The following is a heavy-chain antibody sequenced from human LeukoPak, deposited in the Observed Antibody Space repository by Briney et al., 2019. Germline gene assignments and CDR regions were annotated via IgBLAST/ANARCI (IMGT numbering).Heavy chain of an antibody. V-gene: IGHV4-59*01. CDR3: ARTIAGAGTGGDY. Sequence: SETLSLTCTVSGGSISSYYWSWIRQPPGKGLEWIGYIYNSGTTNYNPSLKSRVTISVDTSKSQFSLKLSSVTAADTAMYYCARTIAGAGTGGDYWGQGTLVTVSS. J-gene: IGHJ4*02. D-gene: IGHD6-13*01. CDR1: GGSISSYY. CDR2: IYNSGTT.